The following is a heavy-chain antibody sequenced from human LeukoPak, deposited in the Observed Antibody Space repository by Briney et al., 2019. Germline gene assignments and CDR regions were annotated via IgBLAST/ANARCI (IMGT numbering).Heavy chain of an antibody. CDR3: AHGFLWRAGPIFDY. CDR1: GFSLSTSGVG. Sequence: SGPTLVNPTQTLTLTCTFSGFSLSTSGVGVGWIRQPPGKALEWLALIYWDDDKRYSPSLKSRLTITKDTSKNQVVLTMTNMDPVDTATYCCAHGFLWRAGPIFDYWGQGTLVTVSS. J-gene: IGHJ4*02. D-gene: IGHD6-13*01. CDR2: IYWDDDK. V-gene: IGHV2-5*02.